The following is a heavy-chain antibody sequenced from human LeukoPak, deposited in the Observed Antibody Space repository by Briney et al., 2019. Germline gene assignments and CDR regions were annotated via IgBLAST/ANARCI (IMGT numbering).Heavy chain of an antibody. V-gene: IGHV3-30*02. CDR1: GFSFSTYG. CDR2: IRFDGSNQ. D-gene: IGHD2-15*01. CDR3: AKDGGAFDVDY. J-gene: IGHJ4*02. Sequence: GGSLRLSCARPGFSFSTYGMPWVRQAPGKGLEWVAFIRFDGSNQYYAPSVKGRFTISRDSSKNTLHLQMNSLRPEDTAVYSCAKDGGAFDVDYWGQGTLDCVS.